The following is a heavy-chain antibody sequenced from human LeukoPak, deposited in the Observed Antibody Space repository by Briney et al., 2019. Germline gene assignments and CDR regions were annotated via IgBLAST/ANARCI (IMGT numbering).Heavy chain of an antibody. J-gene: IGHJ4*02. Sequence: ASVKVSCKASGYTFTSYDINWVRQAPGQGLEWMGIINPSGGSTSYAQKFQGRVTMTRDTSTSTVYMELSSLRSEDTAVYYCASYSYDTTKYYFDYWGQGTLVTVSS. V-gene: IGHV1-46*01. CDR3: ASYSYDTTKYYFDY. CDR2: INPSGGST. D-gene: IGHD5-18*01. CDR1: GYTFTSYD.